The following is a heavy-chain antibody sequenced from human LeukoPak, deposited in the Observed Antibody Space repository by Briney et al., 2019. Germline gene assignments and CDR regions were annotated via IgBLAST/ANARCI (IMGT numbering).Heavy chain of an antibody. V-gene: IGHV3-30*02. Sequence: TGGSLRLSCAASGFTFSSYGMHWVRQAPGKGLEWVAFIRYDGSNKYYADSVKGRFTISRDNSKNTLYLQMNSLRAEDTAVYYCAKDYYDSSELDYWGQGTLVTVSS. CDR2: IRYDGSNK. D-gene: IGHD3-22*01. CDR1: GFTFSSYG. J-gene: IGHJ4*02. CDR3: AKDYYDSSELDY.